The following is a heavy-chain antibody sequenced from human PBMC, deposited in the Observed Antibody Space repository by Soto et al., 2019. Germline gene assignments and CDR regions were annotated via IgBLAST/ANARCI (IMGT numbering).Heavy chain of an antibody. CDR3: ARDVAAAAP. D-gene: IGHD6-13*01. J-gene: IGHJ5*02. CDR2: IYYSGGT. V-gene: IGHV4-39*02. Sequence: SETLSLTCTVSGGSISSSSYFWGWIRQPPGKGLEWIGSIYYSGGTYYNPSLKSRVTISVDTSKNQFSLKLSSVTAADTAVYYCARDVAAAAPWGQGTLVTVSS. CDR1: GGSISSSSYF.